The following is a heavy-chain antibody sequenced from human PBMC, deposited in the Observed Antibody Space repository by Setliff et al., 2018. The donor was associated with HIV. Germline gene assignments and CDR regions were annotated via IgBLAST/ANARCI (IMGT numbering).Heavy chain of an antibody. V-gene: IGHV4-30-4*08. CDR1: GDSITSGGYS. CDR2: IYYSGRTSHSGST. J-gene: IGHJ5*02. Sequence: PSETLSLTCTVSGDSITSGGYSWTWIRQPPGKALEWVGCIYYSGRTSHSGSTYYNPSVASRITISGDTSKNQFSLKLTSVTAADTAIYYCARENGWLFGWFDPWGQGTPVTVSS. CDR3: ARENGWLFGWFDP. D-gene: IGHD3-22*01.